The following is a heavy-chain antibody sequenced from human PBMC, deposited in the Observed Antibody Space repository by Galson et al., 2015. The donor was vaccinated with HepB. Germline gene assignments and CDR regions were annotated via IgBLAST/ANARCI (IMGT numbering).Heavy chain of an antibody. CDR2: INPNSGGT. Sequence: SVKVSCKASGGTFTGYYMHWVRQAPGQGLEWMGRINPNSGGTNYAQKFQGRVTMTRDTSISTAYMELSRLRSDDTVVYYCARGDMVRGVMSGFDPWGQGTLVTVSS. CDR3: ARGDMVRGVMSGFDP. V-gene: IGHV1-2*05. CDR1: GGTFTGYY. D-gene: IGHD3-10*01. J-gene: IGHJ5*02.